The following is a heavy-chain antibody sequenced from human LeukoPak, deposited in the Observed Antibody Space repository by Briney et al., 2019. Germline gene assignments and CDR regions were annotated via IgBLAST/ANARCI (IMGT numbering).Heavy chain of an antibody. CDR2: IYYSGST. J-gene: IGHJ4*02. CDR3: ARVQISYYYDSSGYYHFDY. D-gene: IGHD3-22*01. CDR1: GGSISSSIYY. V-gene: IGHV4-39*07. Sequence: PSETLSLTCTVSGGSISSSIYYWGWIRQPPGKGLEWIGSIYYSGSTNYNPSLKSRVTISVDTSKNQFSLKLSSVTAADTAVYYCARVQISYYYDSSGYYHFDYWGQGTLVTVSS.